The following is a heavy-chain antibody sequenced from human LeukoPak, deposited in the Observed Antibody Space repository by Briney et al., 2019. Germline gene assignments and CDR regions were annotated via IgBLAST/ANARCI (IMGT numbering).Heavy chain of an antibody. Sequence: ASVKVSCKASGGTFSSYAISWVRQAPGQGLEWMGGIIPIFGTANYAQKFQGRVTITADESTSTAYMELSSLRSEDTAVYYCARGRREKDLTTPHWGQGTLVTVSS. CDR3: ARGRREKDLTTPH. J-gene: IGHJ4*02. V-gene: IGHV1-69*13. D-gene: IGHD1-14*01. CDR1: GGTFSSYA. CDR2: IIPIFGTA.